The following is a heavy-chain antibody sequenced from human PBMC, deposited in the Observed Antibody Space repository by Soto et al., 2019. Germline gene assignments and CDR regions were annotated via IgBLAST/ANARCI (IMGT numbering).Heavy chain of an antibody. V-gene: IGHV4-30-4*08. CDR1: GGSISRVAYY. Sequence: NPSETLSLTXTVSGGSISRVAYYWSWVRQLPGKGLEWIGYVYHTGNTDYNPSLKSRISISVDTSKNQFSMDLKDVTAADTAVYYCAVDTTIEGPNWLDPWGQGTLVTVSS. D-gene: IGHD5-18*01. J-gene: IGHJ5*02. CDR3: AVDTTIEGPNWLDP. CDR2: VYHTGNT.